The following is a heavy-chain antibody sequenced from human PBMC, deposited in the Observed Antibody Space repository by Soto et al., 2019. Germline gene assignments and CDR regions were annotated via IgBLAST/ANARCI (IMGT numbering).Heavy chain of an antibody. Sequence: GGSLRLSCAASGFTFSSYAMSWVRQAPGKGLEWVSAISGSGGSTYYADSVKGRFTISRDNSKNTLYLQMNSLRAEDTAVYYCAKSWGAKYSSGWFAFDYWGQGTLVTVSS. J-gene: IGHJ4*02. CDR2: ISGSGGST. D-gene: IGHD6-19*01. CDR1: GFTFSSYA. V-gene: IGHV3-23*01. CDR3: AKSWGAKYSSGWFAFDY.